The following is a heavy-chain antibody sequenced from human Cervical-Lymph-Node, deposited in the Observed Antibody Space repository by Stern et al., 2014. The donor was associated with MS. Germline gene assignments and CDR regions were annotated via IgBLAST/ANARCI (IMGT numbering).Heavy chain of an antibody. CDR1: GFSLSTSGLG. Sequence: QVTLRESGPALVKPTQTLTLTCTFSGFSLSTSGLGVGWIRQPPGEALEWLAYIHWDDQKRYSPSLKSRLTITKDPSKNQVVLTLTNVDPVDTATYYCAHRTAGPFDYWGQGTLVTVSS. CDR3: AHRTAGPFDY. CDR2: IHWDDQK. J-gene: IGHJ4*02. V-gene: IGHV2-5*02.